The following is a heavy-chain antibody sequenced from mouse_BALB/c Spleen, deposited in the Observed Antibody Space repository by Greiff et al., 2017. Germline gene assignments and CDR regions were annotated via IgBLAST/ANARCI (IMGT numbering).Heavy chain of an antibody. CDR3: ARTYYDYVDY. CDR2: IDPANGNT. V-gene: IGHV14-3*02. J-gene: IGHJ2*01. D-gene: IGHD2-4*01. Sequence: VQLQQSGAELVKPGASVKLSCTASGFNIKDTYMHWVKQRPEQGQEWIGRIDPANGNTKYDPKFQGKATITADTSSNTAYLQLSSLTSEDTAVYYCARTYYDYVDYWGQGTTLTVAA. CDR1: GFNIKDTY.